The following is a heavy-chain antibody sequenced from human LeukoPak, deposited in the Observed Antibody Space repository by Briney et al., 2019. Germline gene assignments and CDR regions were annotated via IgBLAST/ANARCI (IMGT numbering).Heavy chain of an antibody. J-gene: IGHJ4*02. Sequence: NPSQTLSLTCTVSGGSISSGGYYWSWIRQHPGKGLEWIGYIYYSGSTYYNPSLKSRVTISVDTSKNQFSLKLSSVTAADTAVYYCARVGSFVGQPNVWGQGTLVTVSS. D-gene: IGHD3-10*01. CDR2: IYYSGST. CDR3: ARVGSFVGQPNV. V-gene: IGHV4-31*03. CDR1: GGSISSGGYY.